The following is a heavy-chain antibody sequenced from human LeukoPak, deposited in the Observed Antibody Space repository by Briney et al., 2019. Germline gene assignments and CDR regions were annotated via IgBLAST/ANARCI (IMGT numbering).Heavy chain of an antibody. D-gene: IGHD2-2*01. Sequence: ASVKVSCKASGYTFTSYGISWVRQAPGQGLEWMGWISAYNGNTNYAQKLQGRVTMTSDTSTSTAYMELRSLRSDDTAVYYCARESYCSSTSCYSDYYYYGMDVWGQGTTVTVSS. J-gene: IGHJ6*02. CDR2: ISAYNGNT. CDR1: GYTFTSYG. V-gene: IGHV1-18*01. CDR3: ARESYCSSTSCYSDYYYYGMDV.